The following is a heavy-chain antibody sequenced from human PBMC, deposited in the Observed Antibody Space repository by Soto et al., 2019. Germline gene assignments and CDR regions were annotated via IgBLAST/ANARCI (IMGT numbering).Heavy chain of an antibody. CDR2: IYSGGNK. Sequence: GGSLRLSCAASGFTVSSNYMSWVRQAPGKGLEWVSVIYSGGNKYYADSVKGRFTISRDNSKNTLYLQMNSLRAEDTAVYYCAKDVTTVSRGWFDPWGQGTLVPVSS. CDR1: GFTVSSNY. CDR3: AKDVTTVSRGWFDP. D-gene: IGHD4-17*01. J-gene: IGHJ5*02. V-gene: IGHV3-53*05.